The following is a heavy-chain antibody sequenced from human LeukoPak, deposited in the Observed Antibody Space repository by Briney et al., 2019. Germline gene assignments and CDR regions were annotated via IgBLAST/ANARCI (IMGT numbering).Heavy chain of an antibody. CDR3: AREHDYGDSADY. V-gene: IGHV3-21*01. CDR1: GFTFSSYS. J-gene: IGHJ4*02. Sequence: GGSLRLSCAASGFTFSSYSMNWVRQAPGKGRDWVSSISSSSSYIYYEDSVKGGFTISRDNAKNSLYLQMNSLRAEDTAVYYCAREHDYGDSADYWGQGTLVTVSS. D-gene: IGHD4-17*01. CDR2: ISSSSSYI.